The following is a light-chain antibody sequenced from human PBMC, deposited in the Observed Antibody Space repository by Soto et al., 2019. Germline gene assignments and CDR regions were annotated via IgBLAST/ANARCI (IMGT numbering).Light chain of an antibody. V-gene: IGKV1-27*01. CDR1: QGISSY. Sequence: DIQMTQSPSSLSASVGDRVTITCRASQGISSYLAWYQQKPGKVPKVLIYAASTLQSGVPSRFSGSGSGTEFTLTISSLQPEDVATYYWPKYYSAPYTFGHGTKVEIK. CDR3: PKYYSAPYT. CDR2: AAS. J-gene: IGKJ1*01.